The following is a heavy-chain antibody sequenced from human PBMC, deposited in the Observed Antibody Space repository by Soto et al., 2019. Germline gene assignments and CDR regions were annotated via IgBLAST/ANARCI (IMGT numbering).Heavy chain of an antibody. CDR1: GFTFSNYA. D-gene: IGHD1-20*01. V-gene: IGHV3-23*01. CDR3: AADVISGTTGWFDP. Sequence: EVQLLESGGDLVQPGGSLRLSCAASGFTFSNYAMSWVRQAPGKGLEWVSSITGSGTSTYHADSLKGRFTISRDNSKNTLYLQMNSLRAEDTAVYYCAADVISGTTGWFDPWGQGTLVTVSS. CDR2: ITGSGTST. J-gene: IGHJ5*02.